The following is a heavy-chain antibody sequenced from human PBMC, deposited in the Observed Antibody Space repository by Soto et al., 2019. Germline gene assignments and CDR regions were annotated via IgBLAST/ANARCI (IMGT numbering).Heavy chain of an antibody. CDR1: GFTFSNYD. CDR2: VTGSGSTT. Sequence: EVQLLESGGGLVQPGGSLRLSCAASGFTFSNYDMSWVRQAPGKGLEWVSTVTGSGSTTYYADSVKGRFTISRDNSKNTVHLQMDSLKAEDTAVYYCAKPPPNYFSARAFDLWGQGTMVTVSS. V-gene: IGHV3-23*01. CDR3: AKPPPNYFSARAFDL. J-gene: IGHJ3*01. D-gene: IGHD3-10*01.